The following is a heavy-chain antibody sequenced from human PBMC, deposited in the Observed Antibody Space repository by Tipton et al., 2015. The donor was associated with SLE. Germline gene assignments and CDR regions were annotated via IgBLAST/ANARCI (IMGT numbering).Heavy chain of an antibody. CDR1: GGSISSYY. Sequence: TLSLTCTVSGGSISSYYWGWIRQPPGKGLEGIGSIYYSGSTYYNPSLKSRVTISVDTSKNQFSLKLSSVTAADTAVYYCARDPKGWFDPWGQGTLVTVSS. V-gene: IGHV4-39*07. CDR3: ARDPKGWFDP. CDR2: IYYSGST. J-gene: IGHJ5*02.